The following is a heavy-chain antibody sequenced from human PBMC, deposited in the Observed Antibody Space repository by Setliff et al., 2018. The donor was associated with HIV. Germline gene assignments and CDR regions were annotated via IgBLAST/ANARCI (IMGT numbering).Heavy chain of an antibody. V-gene: IGHV3-23*01. CDR3: AKDGISGGAYPPYYFDY. CDR2: ISGSGGST. Sequence: GGSLRLSCAASGFTFSSYAMSWVRQAAGKGLEWVSAISGSGGSTSYADSVKGRFTISRDNSKNTLYLQMNGLRVEDTAVYYCAKDGISGGAYPPYYFDYWGHGTLVTVSS. D-gene: IGHD2-15*01. CDR1: GFTFSSYA. J-gene: IGHJ4*01.